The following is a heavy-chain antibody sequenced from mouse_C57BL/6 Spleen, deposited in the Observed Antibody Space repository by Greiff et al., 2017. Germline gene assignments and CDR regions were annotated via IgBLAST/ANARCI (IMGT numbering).Heavy chain of an antibody. J-gene: IGHJ3*01. D-gene: IGHD2-5*01. Sequence: QVHVKQPGAELVMPGASVKLSCKASGYTFTSYWMHWVKQRPGQGLEWIGEIDPSDSYTNYNQKFKGKSTLTVDKSSSTAYMQLSSLTSEDSAVYYCARRGSNYPFAYGGQGTLVTVSA. V-gene: IGHV1-69*01. CDR3: ARRGSNYPFAY. CDR1: GYTFTSYW. CDR2: IDPSDSYT.